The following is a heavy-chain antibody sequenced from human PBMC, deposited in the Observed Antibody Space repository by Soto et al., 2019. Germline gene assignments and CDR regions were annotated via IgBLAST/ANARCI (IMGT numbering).Heavy chain of an antibody. D-gene: IGHD3-3*01. CDR2: ISGSGGST. CDR1: GFTFSSYA. J-gene: IGHJ3*02. CDR3: ARGRFLGSTAGAFDI. V-gene: IGHV3-23*01. Sequence: GGSLRLSCAASGFTFSSYAMSWVRQAPGKGLEWVSAISGSGGSTYYADSVKGRFTISRDNSKNTLYLQMNSLRAEDTAVYYCARGRFLGSTAGAFDIWGQGTMVTVSS.